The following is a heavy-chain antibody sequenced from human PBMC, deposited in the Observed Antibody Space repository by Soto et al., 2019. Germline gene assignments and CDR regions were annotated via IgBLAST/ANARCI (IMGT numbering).Heavy chain of an antibody. CDR3: ARDRAGTRTFPHNSFNL. D-gene: IGHD6-19*01. CDR1: GFSFNVYY. Sequence: QEQLAESGGGLVKPGGSLRLSCAASGFSFNVYYMTWIRQAPGSGLEWVASISILGDSTYYADSVKGRFTISRDNVQSSLYLQMDTLRPEDTAVYYCARDRAGTRTFPHNSFNLWGQGTTVTVDS. CDR2: ISILGDST. J-gene: IGHJ3*01. V-gene: IGHV3-11*01.